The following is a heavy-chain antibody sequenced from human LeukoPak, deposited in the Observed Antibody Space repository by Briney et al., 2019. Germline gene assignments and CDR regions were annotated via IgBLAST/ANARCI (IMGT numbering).Heavy chain of an antibody. J-gene: IGHJ3*02. D-gene: IGHD4-17*01. CDR1: GFTFSSYS. CDR3: AKPLGSYGDYDAFDI. V-gene: IGHV3-33*06. CDR2: IWFDGSKK. Sequence: GGSLRLSCAASGFTFSSYSMNWVRQAPGKGLEGVAVIWFDGSKKYYADSVKGRITISRDDPKNTLYLQMNSLRAEDTAVYYCAKPLGSYGDYDAFDIWGQGTMVTVSS.